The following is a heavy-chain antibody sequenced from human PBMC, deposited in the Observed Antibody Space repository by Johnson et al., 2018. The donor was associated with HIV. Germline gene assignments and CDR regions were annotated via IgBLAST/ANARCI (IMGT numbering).Heavy chain of an antibody. CDR3: TTAIVIDAFDI. V-gene: IGHV3-66*01. CDR1: GFIVSSNY. J-gene: IGHJ3*02. D-gene: IGHD3-16*02. Sequence: MQLVESGGGLVQPGGSLRLSCAASGFIVSSNYMSWVRQAPGKGLEWVSVLYSGGSTYYADSVKGRFTISRDDSKNTLFLQMSSLKTDDTAVYYCTTAIVIDAFDIWGQGTMVTVSS. CDR2: LYSGGST.